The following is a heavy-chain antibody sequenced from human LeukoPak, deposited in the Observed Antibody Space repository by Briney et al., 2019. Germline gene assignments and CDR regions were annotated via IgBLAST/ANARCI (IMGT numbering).Heavy chain of an antibody. J-gene: IGHJ4*02. V-gene: IGHV4-34*01. CDR1: GGSFSGYY. CDR2: INHSGST. CDR3: ARRARGGSGKWPLDY. Sequence: PSETLSLTCAVYGGSFSGYYWSWIRQPPGKGLEWIGEINHSGSTNYNPSLKSRVTISVDTSKNQFSLKLSSVTAADTAVYYCARRARGGSGKWPLDYWGQGTLVTVSS. D-gene: IGHD3-10*01.